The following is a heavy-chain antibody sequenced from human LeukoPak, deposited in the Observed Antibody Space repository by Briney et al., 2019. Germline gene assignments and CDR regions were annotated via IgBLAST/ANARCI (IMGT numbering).Heavy chain of an antibody. D-gene: IGHD4-17*01. Sequence: SETLSLTCTVSSGSFSGSGYFYNWIRQPPGKGLEWIGYISYSGTTYYNPSLKSRAIVTADMSKSQFSLKLNSVTAADTAVYYCARATTVTTRYFDSWGQGTLVTVTS. CDR3: ARATTVTTRYFDS. CDR2: ISYSGTT. J-gene: IGHJ4*01. CDR1: SGSFSGSGYF. V-gene: IGHV4-31*03.